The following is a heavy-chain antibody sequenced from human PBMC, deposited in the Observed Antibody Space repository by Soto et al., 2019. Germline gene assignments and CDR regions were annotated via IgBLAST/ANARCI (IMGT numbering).Heavy chain of an antibody. D-gene: IGHD4-17*01. Sequence: GGSLRLSCVVSGFTFSSYAMSWVRQAPGKGLEWVSRISDSGDSTYYANSVKGRFTISRDNSKNTLYLQMNSLRAEDTAVYYCAAHDYGEDVANWFDPWGQGTLVTVSS. CDR3: AAHDYGEDVANWFDP. V-gene: IGHV3-23*01. CDR1: GFTFSSYA. J-gene: IGHJ5*02. CDR2: ISDSGDST.